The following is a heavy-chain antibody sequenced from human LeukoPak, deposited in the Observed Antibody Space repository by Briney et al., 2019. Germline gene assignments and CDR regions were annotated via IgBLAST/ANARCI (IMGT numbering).Heavy chain of an antibody. D-gene: IGHD4-23*01. Sequence: PSETLSLTCTVSGYSISSGYYWGWIRQPPGKGLEWIGSIYHSGSTYYNPSLKSRVTISVDTSKNQFSLKLSSVPAADTAVYYCARFSTVAYYYMDVWGKGTTVTVSS. CDR2: IYHSGST. CDR3: ARFSTVAYYYMDV. J-gene: IGHJ6*03. V-gene: IGHV4-38-2*02. CDR1: GYSISSGYY.